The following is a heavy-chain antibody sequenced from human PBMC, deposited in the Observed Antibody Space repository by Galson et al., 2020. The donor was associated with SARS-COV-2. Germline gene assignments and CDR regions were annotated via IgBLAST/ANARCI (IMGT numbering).Heavy chain of an antibody. V-gene: IGHV2-5*02. CDR1: GFSLSTRRAR. CDR3: AHSDDYDGSGGSYVFFHY. D-gene: IGHD3-22*01. Sequence: SGATLVKPTQTLTLTCNHSGFSLSTRRARVGWIRQPRGKPMEWLALVYCVDDKQNSQSLKRRLTITEDNSKNQVVLTMTNMEPVDTATYYCAHSDDYDGSGGSYVFFHYWGQEALVAVPS. J-gene: IGHJ4*02. CDR2: VYCVDDK.